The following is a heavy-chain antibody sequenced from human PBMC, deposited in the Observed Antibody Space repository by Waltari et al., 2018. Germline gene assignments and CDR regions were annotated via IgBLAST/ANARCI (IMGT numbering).Heavy chain of an antibody. CDR1: GFTFSSYA. CDR3: AKDFIGYYYYMDV. Sequence: VQLLESGGGLVQPGGSLRLSCAASGFTFSSYAMSWVRQAPGKGLEWVSVIYSGGSSTYYADSVKGRFTISRDNSKNTLYLQMNSLRAEDTAVYYCAKDFIGYYYYMDVWGKGTTVTVSS. CDR2: IYSGGSST. J-gene: IGHJ6*03. V-gene: IGHV3-23*03. D-gene: IGHD1-26*01.